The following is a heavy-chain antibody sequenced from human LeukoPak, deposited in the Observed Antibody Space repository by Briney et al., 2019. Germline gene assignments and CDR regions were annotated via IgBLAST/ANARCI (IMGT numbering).Heavy chain of an antibody. J-gene: IGHJ4*02. CDR2: INHSGST. CDR3: ARGRDYGFDY. CDR1: GGSFSGYY. V-gene: IGHV4-34*01. Sequence: SETLSLTCAVYGGSFSGYYWSWIRQPPGKGLEWIGEINHSGSTNYNPSLKSRVTVSVDTSKNQFSLKLSSVTAADTAVYYCARGRDYGFDYWGQGTLVTVSS. D-gene: IGHD4-17*01.